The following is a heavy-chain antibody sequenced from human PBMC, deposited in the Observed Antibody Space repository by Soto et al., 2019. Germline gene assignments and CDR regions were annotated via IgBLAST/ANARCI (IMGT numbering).Heavy chain of an antibody. D-gene: IGHD3-10*01. CDR3: ASPPLGTCFDAGYYYMDI. CDR1: GGSISSSTYY. J-gene: IGHJ6*03. Sequence: SETLSLTCTVSGGSISSSTYYWGWIRQSPGKGLEWIGSIYYRGSTYYNPSLKSRVTISVDTSKSQFPLRLGPVPAADTAVYFCASPPLGTCFDAGYYYMDIGGKGTQATAS. V-gene: IGHV4-39*01. CDR2: IYYRGST.